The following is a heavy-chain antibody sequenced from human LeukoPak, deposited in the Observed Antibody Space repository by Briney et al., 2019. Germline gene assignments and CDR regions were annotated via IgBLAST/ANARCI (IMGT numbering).Heavy chain of an antibody. CDR3: AKVKKTYYYDSSGYQGAFDI. V-gene: IGHV3-9*01. Sequence: GRSLRLSCAASGFTFDDYAMHWVRQAPGKGLEWVSGISWNSGSIGYADSVKGRFTISRDNAKNSLYLQMNSLRAEDTALYYCAKVKKTYYYDSSGYQGAFDIWGQGTMVTVSS. J-gene: IGHJ3*02. D-gene: IGHD3-22*01. CDR2: ISWNSGSI. CDR1: GFTFDDYA.